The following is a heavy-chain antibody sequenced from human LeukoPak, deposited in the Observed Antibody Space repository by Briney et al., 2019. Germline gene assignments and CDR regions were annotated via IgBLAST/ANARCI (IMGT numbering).Heavy chain of an antibody. Sequence: SETLSLTCTVSGGSISTYYWSWIRQPPGKGLEWIAYIDYSASTNYNPSLKSRVTISVDTSKNQFSLKLSSVTAADTAVYYCAKAQGYCSSTSCYYYGMDVWGQGTTVTVSS. D-gene: IGHD2-2*01. J-gene: IGHJ6*02. V-gene: IGHV4-59*01. CDR1: GGSISTYY. CDR2: IDYSAST. CDR3: AKAQGYCSSTSCYYYGMDV.